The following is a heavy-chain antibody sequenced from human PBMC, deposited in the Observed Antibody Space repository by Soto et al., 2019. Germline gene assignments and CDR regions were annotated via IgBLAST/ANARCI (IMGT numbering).Heavy chain of an antibody. J-gene: IGHJ6*02. CDR2: IYYSGST. CDR3: AGGGGYCSGGSCYSYGMDV. V-gene: IGHV4-31*03. Sequence: QVQLQESGPGLVKPSQTLSLTCTVSGGSISSGGYYWSWIRQHPGKGLEWIGYIYYSGSTYYNPSLKSRVTIQVEAVKNQFSPKLRPVSGGDAAVYLCAGGGGYCSGGSCYSYGMDVWGQGTTVTVSS. CDR1: GGSISSGGYY. D-gene: IGHD2-15*01.